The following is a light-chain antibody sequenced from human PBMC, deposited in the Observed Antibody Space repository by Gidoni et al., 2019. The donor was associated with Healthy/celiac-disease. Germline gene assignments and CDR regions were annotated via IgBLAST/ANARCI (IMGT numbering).Light chain of an antibody. Sequence: QSALTQPASVSGSPGQSITISGTGTSSDVGGYNYVYWYQQHPGKAPKLMIYEFSNRPSGVSNRFSGSKSGNTASLTISGLQAEDEADYYCSSYTSSSTPYVVFGGGTKLTVL. CDR2: EFS. CDR1: SSDVGGYNY. CDR3: SSYTSSSTPYVV. J-gene: IGLJ2*01. V-gene: IGLV2-14*01.